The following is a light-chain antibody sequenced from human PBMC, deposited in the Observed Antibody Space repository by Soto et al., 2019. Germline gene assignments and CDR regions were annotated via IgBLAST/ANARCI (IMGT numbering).Light chain of an antibody. CDR2: GAS. CDR3: QRYGSSPQFT. V-gene: IGKV3-20*01. J-gene: IGKJ2*01. Sequence: EIVLTQSPGTLSLSPGERATLSCRASQRVSSSYLAWYQQKPGQAPRLLIYGASSRATGIPDRFSGSGSGTDFTLTISRLEPEDFAVYFCQRYGSSPQFTFGQGTKVDIK. CDR1: QRVSSSY.